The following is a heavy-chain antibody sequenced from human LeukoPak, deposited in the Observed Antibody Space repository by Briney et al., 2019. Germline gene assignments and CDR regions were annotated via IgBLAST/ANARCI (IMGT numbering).Heavy chain of an antibody. CDR3: ARGRVGYGWFDP. CDR2: INAGKGNT. V-gene: IGHV1-3*01. CDR1: GYTFTSYA. D-gene: IGHD3-16*01. Sequence: ASVRVSCKASGYTFTSYAIHWVRQAPGQRLEWMGWINAGKGNTKYSQKVQGRVTITRDTSASTAYMELSSLKSEDTAVYYCARGRVGYGWFDPWGQGTLVTVSS. J-gene: IGHJ5*02.